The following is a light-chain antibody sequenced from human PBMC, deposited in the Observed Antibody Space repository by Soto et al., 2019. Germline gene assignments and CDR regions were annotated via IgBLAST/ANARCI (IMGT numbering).Light chain of an antibody. CDR3: QQYGNLLWT. J-gene: IGKJ1*01. V-gene: IGKV1-33*01. Sequence: DIPMTQSPSSLSASVGDRVTITCQASQDINNYLNWYQQKPGKAPKLLIYDAINLETGVPSRFSGSGSGTDFTFTISSLQPEDIATYYCQQYGNLLWTFGQGTKVEIK. CDR1: QDINNY. CDR2: DAI.